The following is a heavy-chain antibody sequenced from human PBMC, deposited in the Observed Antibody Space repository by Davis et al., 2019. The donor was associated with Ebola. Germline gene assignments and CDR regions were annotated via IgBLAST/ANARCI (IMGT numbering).Heavy chain of an antibody. J-gene: IGHJ4*02. CDR2: ISGSGGST. CDR3: ARVKVVTTRDFDY. D-gene: IGHD3-22*01. Sequence: GESLKISCAASGFTFSSYAMSWVRQAPGKGLEWVSAISGSGGSTYYADSLKGRFTISRDNAKNSLYLQMNSLRAADTAVYYCARVKVVTTRDFDYWGQGTLVTVSS. V-gene: IGHV3-23*01. CDR1: GFTFSSYA.